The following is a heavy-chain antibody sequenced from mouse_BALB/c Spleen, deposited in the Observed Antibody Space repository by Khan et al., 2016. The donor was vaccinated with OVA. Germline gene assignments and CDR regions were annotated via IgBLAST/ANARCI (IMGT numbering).Heavy chain of an antibody. J-gene: IGHJ4*01. CDR3: ARYYGNYYYAMDY. V-gene: IGHV1-7*01. CDR1: GYTFTSYW. D-gene: IGHD2-1*01. CDR2: INPSTGYT. Sequence: VQPQESGAELAKPGASVKMSCKASGYTFTSYWMHWVKQRPGQGLEWIGYINPSTGYTEYNQKFKDQATLTADKSSSTAYMQLSSLTSEDSAVYYIARYYGNYYYAMDYWGQGTSVTVSS.